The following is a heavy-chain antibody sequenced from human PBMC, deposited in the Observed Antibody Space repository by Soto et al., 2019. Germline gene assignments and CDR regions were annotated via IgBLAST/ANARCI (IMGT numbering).Heavy chain of an antibody. D-gene: IGHD3-10*01. V-gene: IGHV1-18*01. CDR3: ARDTHYYGSGSYYFRSPSCWFAP. CDR2: ISAYNGNT. CDR1: GYTFTSYG. Sequence: QVQLVQSGAEVKKPGASVKVSCKASGYTFTSYGISWVRQAPGQGLEWMGWISAYNGNTNYAQKLQGRVTMTTDTSTSTAYMELRSLRSDDTAVYYCARDTHYYGSGSYYFRSPSCWFAPWGQGPLVTVSS. J-gene: IGHJ5*02.